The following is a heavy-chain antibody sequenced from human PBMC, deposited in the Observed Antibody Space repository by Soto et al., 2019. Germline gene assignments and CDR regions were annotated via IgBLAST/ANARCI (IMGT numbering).Heavy chain of an antibody. CDR1: GESFNGYY. Sequence: SETLSLTCTAYGESFNGYYWSWIRQPPGKGLEWIGEIHHSGSTNYNPSLKSRVTISVDTSKNQFSLKLSSVTAADTAVYYCARFCSSTSCYEWGFDYWGQGTLVTVSS. J-gene: IGHJ4*02. CDR2: IHHSGST. V-gene: IGHV4-34*01. CDR3: ARFCSSTSCYEWGFDY. D-gene: IGHD2-2*01.